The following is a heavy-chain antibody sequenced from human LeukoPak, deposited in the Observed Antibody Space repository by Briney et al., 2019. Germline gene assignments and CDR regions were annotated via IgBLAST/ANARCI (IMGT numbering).Heavy chain of an antibody. V-gene: IGHV1-2*02. D-gene: IGHD2-2*01. Sequence: ASVKVSCKASGYSFTGYYMYWVRQAPGQGLEWMGWINPNSGGTNYAQKFQGRVTMTRDTSISTAYMELSRVRSDDTAVYYCARSRRSSRVDAFDIWGQGAMVTVSS. J-gene: IGHJ3*02. CDR3: ARSRRSSRVDAFDI. CDR1: GYSFTGYY. CDR2: INPNSGGT.